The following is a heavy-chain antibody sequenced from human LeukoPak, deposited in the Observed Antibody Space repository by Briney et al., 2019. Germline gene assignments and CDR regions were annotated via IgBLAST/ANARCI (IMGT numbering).Heavy chain of an antibody. CDR2: INHGGST. CDR3: ARSFDYYSSGYYPYYFDY. V-gene: IGHV4-34*01. D-gene: IGHD3-22*01. J-gene: IGHJ4*02. Sequence: PSETLSLTCAVYGGSFSGNYYWNWIRQPPGKGLEWIAEINHGGSTNHNPSLKNRVTISVDKSENQFSLKLNSVTAADTAVYYCARSFDYYSSGYYPYYFDYWGQGTLVTVSS. CDR1: GGSFSGNYY.